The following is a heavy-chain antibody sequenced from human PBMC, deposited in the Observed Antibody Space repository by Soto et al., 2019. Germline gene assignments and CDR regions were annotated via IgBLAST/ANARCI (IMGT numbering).Heavy chain of an antibody. D-gene: IGHD3-22*01. J-gene: IGHJ4*02. CDR1: GFTFSDYY. Sequence: GGSLRLSCAASGFTFSDYYMSWIRQAPGKGLEWVSYISSSDSIIYYADSVKGRFTISRDNAKNSLYLQMNSLRAEDTAVYYCARHLGYYDSSGYFDYWGQGTLVTVSS. V-gene: IGHV3-11*01. CDR3: ARHLGYYDSSGYFDY. CDR2: ISSSDSII.